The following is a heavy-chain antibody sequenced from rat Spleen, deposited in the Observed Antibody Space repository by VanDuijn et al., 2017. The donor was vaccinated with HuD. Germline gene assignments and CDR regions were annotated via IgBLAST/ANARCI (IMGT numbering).Heavy chain of an antibody. Sequence: EVQVVESGGGIVQPGRSMKLSCAASGFTFSNYDMVWVRQAPTKGLKWVASISYDGSTPYYRDSVKGRFTISRDNAKSTLDLQMDSLRSEDTATYCCTRGYYFDYWGQGVMVTVSS. V-gene: IGHV5-7*01. CDR2: ISYDGSTP. CDR3: TRGYYFDY. CDR1: GFTFSNYD. J-gene: IGHJ2*01.